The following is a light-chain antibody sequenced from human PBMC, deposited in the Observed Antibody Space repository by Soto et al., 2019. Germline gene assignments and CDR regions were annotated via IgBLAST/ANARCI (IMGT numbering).Light chain of an antibody. CDR3: CSYAGSSRV. V-gene: IGLV2-23*01. Sequence: QSALTQPASVSGSPGQSITISCTGTSSDVGSYNLVSWYQHHPGKAPKLMIYEGSKRHSGVSNRFSGSKSGNTASLTISGRQAEDEADYYCCSYAGSSRVFGGGTKVTVL. J-gene: IGLJ2*01. CDR1: SSDVGSYNL. CDR2: EGS.